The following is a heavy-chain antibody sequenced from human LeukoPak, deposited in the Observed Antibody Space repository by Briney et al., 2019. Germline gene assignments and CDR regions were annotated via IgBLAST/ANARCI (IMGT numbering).Heavy chain of an antibody. V-gene: IGHV3-23*01. CDR2: ISGSGGST. J-gene: IGHJ4*02. Sequence: GGSLRLSCAASGFTFSSYAMSWVRQAPGKGLEWVSAISGSGGSTYYADSVKGRFTISRDNSKNTLYLQMNSLRAEDTAVYYCAKDQRMTTVTLPLHWGQGTLVTVSS. D-gene: IGHD4-17*01. CDR3: AKDQRMTTVTLPLH. CDR1: GFTFSSYA.